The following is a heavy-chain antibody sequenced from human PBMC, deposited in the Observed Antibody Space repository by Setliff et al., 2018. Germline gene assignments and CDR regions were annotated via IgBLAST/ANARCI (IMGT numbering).Heavy chain of an antibody. CDR2: IYYTGST. V-gene: IGHV4-39*07. CDR1: GGSISSSSHY. CDR3: ARDMGQPYYFES. Sequence: PSETLSLTCTVSGGSISSSSHYWGWIRQPPGKGLEWIGSIYYTGSTYYNPSLQSRVTMSVDTSKRQFSLKLGAATAADTAVYDWARDMGQPYYFESWGLGTLVTVSS. J-gene: IGHJ4*02. D-gene: IGHD1-1*01.